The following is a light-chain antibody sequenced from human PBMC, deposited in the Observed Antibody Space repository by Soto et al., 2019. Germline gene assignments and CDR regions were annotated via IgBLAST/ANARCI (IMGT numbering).Light chain of an antibody. J-gene: IGKJ3*01. Sequence: DIQMTQSPSSLSASVGDRVTITCRASQSIDRYLNWYQQKPGKAPKVLIYGASSLQVGVPSRFSGGGSGTDFALTISRLQPEDFAAYYCQQSYSYPFTFGPGTTVDI. CDR2: GAS. CDR3: QQSYSYPFT. CDR1: QSIDRY. V-gene: IGKV1-39*01.